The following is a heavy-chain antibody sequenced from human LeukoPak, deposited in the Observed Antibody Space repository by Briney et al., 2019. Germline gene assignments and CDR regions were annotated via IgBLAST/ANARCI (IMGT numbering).Heavy chain of an antibody. V-gene: IGHV1-46*01. CDR2: INPRAGST. D-gene: IGHD6-13*01. CDR3: ARSPSGVGIANWFDP. J-gene: IGHJ5*02. CDR1: GYTFTSYY. Sequence: ASVKVSCKASGYTFTSYYMHWVRQPPGQGLEWMGIINPRAGSTSYGQKFQGRVTMTRDTSTSTVYMELSSLTSEDTAVYYRARSPSGVGIANWFDPWGQGNLVTVSS.